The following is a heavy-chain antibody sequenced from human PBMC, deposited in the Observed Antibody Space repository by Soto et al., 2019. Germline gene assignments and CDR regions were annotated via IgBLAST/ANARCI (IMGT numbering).Heavy chain of an antibody. CDR1: GGSFSVCY. CDR2: INHSGST. Sequence: PSEPLSLTSAVYGGSFSVCYWSWIRQPPGKGLEWIGKINHSGSTNYTPPLKSRVTISVDTSKNQFSLKLSSVTAADTAVYYCARGRWNYNERSGYNFDYWGQGTLVTVSS. J-gene: IGHJ4*02. D-gene: IGHD3-22*01. V-gene: IGHV4-34*01. CDR3: ARGRWNYNERSGYNFDY.